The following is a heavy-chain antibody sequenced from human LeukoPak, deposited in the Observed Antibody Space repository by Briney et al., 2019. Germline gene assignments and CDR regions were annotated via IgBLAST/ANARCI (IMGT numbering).Heavy chain of an antibody. J-gene: IGHJ3*02. V-gene: IGHV3-73*01. CDR1: GFTFSGSA. CDR3: ARDRSSVQLWTIKQDAFDI. CDR2: IGSKGNNYAP. Sequence: PGGSLRLSCAASGFTFSGSAIHWVRQASGKGLEWVGRIGSKGNNYAPAYAASVKGRFTISRDESKNTAYLQMNSLKTEDTAMYYCARDRSSVQLWTIKQDAFDIWGQGTMVTVSS. D-gene: IGHD5-18*01.